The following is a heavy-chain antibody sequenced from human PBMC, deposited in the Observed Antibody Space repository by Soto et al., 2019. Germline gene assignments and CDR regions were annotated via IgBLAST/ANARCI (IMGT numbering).Heavy chain of an antibody. CDR1: GFTFSSYG. CDR2: IWYDGSNK. V-gene: IGHV3-33*01. CDR3: ARDDGYFTPFFA. D-gene: IGHD1-1*01. J-gene: IGHJ5*02. Sequence: GGSLRLSCAASGFTFSSYGMHWVRQAPGKGLEWVAVIWYDGSNKYYADSVKGRFTISRDNSKNTLYLQMNSLRAEDTAVYYCARDDGYFTPFFAWGQGTLVTV.